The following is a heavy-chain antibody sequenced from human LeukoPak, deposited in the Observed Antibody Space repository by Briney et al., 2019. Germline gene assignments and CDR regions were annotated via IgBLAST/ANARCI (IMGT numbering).Heavy chain of an antibody. CDR1: GGTFSSYA. V-gene: IGHV1-69*04. Sequence: SVKLSCKPSGGTFSSYAISWVRQAPGQGLEWMGRIIPILGIANYAQKFQGRVTITADKSTSTAYMELSSLRSEDTAVYYCASLPPNYYGSGHYFVYWGQGTLVTVSS. CDR3: ASLPPNYYGSGHYFVY. CDR2: IIPILGIA. J-gene: IGHJ4*02. D-gene: IGHD3-10*01.